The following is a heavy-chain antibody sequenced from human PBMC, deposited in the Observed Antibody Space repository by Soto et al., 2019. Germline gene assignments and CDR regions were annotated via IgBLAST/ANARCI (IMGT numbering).Heavy chain of an antibody. CDR2: IWYDGSNK. D-gene: IGHD6-13*01. Sequence: GGSLRLSCAASGFTFSSYGMHWVRQAPGKGLEWVAVIWYDGSNKYYADSVKGRFTISRDNSKNTLYLQMNSLRAEDTAVYYCARDIEVAAPTHYYYYYGMDVWGQGTTVTVSS. CDR1: GFTFSSYG. V-gene: IGHV3-33*01. CDR3: ARDIEVAAPTHYYYYYGMDV. J-gene: IGHJ6*02.